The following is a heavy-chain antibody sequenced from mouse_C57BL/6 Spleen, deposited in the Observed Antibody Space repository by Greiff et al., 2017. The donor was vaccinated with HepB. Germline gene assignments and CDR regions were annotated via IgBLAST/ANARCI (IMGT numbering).Heavy chain of an antibody. Sequence: EVQLQQSGPELVKPGASVKISCKASGYTFTDYYMNWVKQSHGKSLEWIGDINPNNGGTSYNQKFKGKATLTVDKSSSTAYMELRSLTSEDSAVYYCARSDYGRGAWFAYWGQGTLVTVSA. J-gene: IGHJ3*01. V-gene: IGHV1-26*01. CDR3: ARSDYGRGAWFAY. CDR1: GYTFTDYY. D-gene: IGHD1-1*01. CDR2: INPNNGGT.